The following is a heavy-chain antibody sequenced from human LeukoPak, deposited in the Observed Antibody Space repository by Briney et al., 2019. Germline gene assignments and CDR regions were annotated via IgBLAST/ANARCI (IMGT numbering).Heavy chain of an antibody. J-gene: IGHJ4*02. D-gene: IGHD2-21*02. CDR3: ATLTANENFDY. V-gene: IGHV3-74*01. Sequence: GGSLRLSCAASGFTFSSYWMHWVRQAPGKGLVWVSRINSDGSSTSYADSVKGRFTISRDNAKNTLYLQMNGLRAEDTAVYYCATLTANENFDYWGQGTLVTVSS. CDR2: INSDGSST. CDR1: GFTFSSYW.